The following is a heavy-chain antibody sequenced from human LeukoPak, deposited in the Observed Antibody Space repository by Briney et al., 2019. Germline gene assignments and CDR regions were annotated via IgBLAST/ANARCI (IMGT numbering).Heavy chain of an antibody. CDR2: IKQGGSEK. D-gene: IGHD1-20*01. J-gene: IGHJ3*02. CDR1: GFTFSSYW. Sequence: PGGSLRLSCAASGFTFSSYWMSWVRQAPGEGLEWVANIKQGGSEKYYGDSVKGRFTISRDNAKNSLYLQMNSLRAEDTAVYYCARDGITGTTLDAFDIWGQGTMVTVSS. V-gene: IGHV3-7*01. CDR3: ARDGITGTTLDAFDI.